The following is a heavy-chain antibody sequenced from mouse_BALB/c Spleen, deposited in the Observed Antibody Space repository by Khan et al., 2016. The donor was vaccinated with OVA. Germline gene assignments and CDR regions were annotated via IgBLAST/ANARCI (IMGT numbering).Heavy chain of an antibody. D-gene: IGHD1-1*01. CDR1: GYTFTSYW. CDR3: MNHGSSSAWFTY. Sequence: QIQLVQSGAELAKPGASVKMSCKASGYTFTSYWMHWVKQRPGQGLEWIGYINPSTDYTEYNQKFKDKATLTVDKSSSTAYMQLTSLTSEDSAVYYCMNHGSSSAWFTYWGHGTLVTVSA. CDR2: INPSTDYT. J-gene: IGHJ3*01. V-gene: IGHV1-7*01.